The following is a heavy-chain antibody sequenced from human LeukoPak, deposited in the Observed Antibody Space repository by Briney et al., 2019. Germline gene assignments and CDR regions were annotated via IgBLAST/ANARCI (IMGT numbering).Heavy chain of an antibody. D-gene: IGHD5-24*01. V-gene: IGHV3-7*05. CDR2: IKQDGSEK. J-gene: IGHJ3*02. CDR1: GFTFSSYW. Sequence: GGSLRLSCAASGFTFSSYWMSWVRQAPGKGLEWVANIKQDGSEKYYVDSVKGRFTISRDNAKNSLYLQMNSLRAEDTAVYYCASSSPTIKNAFNIWGQGTMVTVSS. CDR3: ASSSPTIKNAFNI.